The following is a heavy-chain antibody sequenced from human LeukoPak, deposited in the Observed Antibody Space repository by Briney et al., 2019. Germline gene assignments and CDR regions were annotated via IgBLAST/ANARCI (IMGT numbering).Heavy chain of an antibody. CDR2: IRYDGSNK. CDR3: AKDYSKTSYYGSGTYYRPNWFDP. CDR1: GFTFSSYG. D-gene: IGHD3-10*01. V-gene: IGHV3-30*02. J-gene: IGHJ5*02. Sequence: GGSLRLSCAASGFTFSSYGMHWVRQAPGKGLEWVAFIRYDGSNKYYADSVKGRFTISRDNSKNTLYLQMNSLRAEDAAVYYCAKDYSKTSYYGSGTYYRPNWFDPWGQGTLVTVSS.